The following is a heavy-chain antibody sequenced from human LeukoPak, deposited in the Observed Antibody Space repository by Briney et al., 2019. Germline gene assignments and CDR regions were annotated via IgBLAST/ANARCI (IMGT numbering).Heavy chain of an antibody. CDR1: GGSFSGYY. CDR3: ARHIPKPTVIKRGSYYYMDV. V-gene: IGHV4-34*01. D-gene: IGHD4-23*01. J-gene: IGHJ6*03. CDR2: INHSGST. Sequence: SETLSLTCAVYGGSFSGYYWSWIRQPPGKGLEWIGEINHSGSTNYNPSLKSRVTISVDTSKNQFSLKLSSVTAADTAVYYCARHIPKPTVIKRGSYYYMDVWGKGTTVTISS.